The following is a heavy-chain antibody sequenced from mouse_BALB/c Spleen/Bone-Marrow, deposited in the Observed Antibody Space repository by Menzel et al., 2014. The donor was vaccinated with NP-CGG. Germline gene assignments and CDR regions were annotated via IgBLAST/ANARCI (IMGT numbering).Heavy chain of an antibody. D-gene: IGHD2-1*01. CDR1: GFNIEDTY. CDR2: IDPANGNT. Sequence: VQLQQSGAELVKPGASVKLSCTASGFNIEDTYMHWVKQRPEQGLEWIGRIDPANGNTKYDPKFQGKATITADTSSNTAFLQLSRLTSEDTAVYYCARNGNYGAWFAYWGQGTLVTVSA. V-gene: IGHV14-3*02. J-gene: IGHJ3*01. CDR3: ARNGNYGAWFAY.